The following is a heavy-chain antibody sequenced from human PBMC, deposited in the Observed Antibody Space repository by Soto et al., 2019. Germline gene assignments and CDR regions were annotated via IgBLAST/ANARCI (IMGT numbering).Heavy chain of an antibody. CDR3: AREALTGYRHFDY. Sequence: ASVKVSCKASGYSFTPYYMHWVRQAPGQGLEWMGMVNPDSDYTSYAQKFQGRVTMTRDTSTSTLYMELSSVTSEDTAVYYCAREALTGYRHFDYWGQGTLVTVSS. CDR1: GYSFTPYY. D-gene: IGHD3-9*01. J-gene: IGHJ4*02. V-gene: IGHV1-46*01. CDR2: VNPDSDYT.